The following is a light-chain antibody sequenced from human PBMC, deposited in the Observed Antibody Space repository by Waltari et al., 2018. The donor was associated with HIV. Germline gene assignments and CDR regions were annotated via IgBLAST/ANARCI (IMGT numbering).Light chain of an antibody. J-gene: IGKJ2*01. CDR3: QQYNSYSYT. V-gene: IGKV1-5*03. CDR1: QSISSW. Sequence: DIQMTQSPSTLSASVGDRVTITCRASQSISSWLAWYQQKPGKATKLLIYKASSLESGFPSRFSGSGSGTEFTLTISSLQPDDFATYYCQQYNSYSYTFGQGTKLEIK. CDR2: KAS.